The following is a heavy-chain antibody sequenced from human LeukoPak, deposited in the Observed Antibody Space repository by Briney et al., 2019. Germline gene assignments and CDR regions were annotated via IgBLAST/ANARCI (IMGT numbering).Heavy chain of an antibody. CDR2: IWYDGSNK. Sequence: GGSLRLSCAASGFTFSSYGMHWVRQAPGKGLEWVAVIWYDGSNKYYADSVKGRFTISRDNSKNTLYLQMNSLRAEDTAVYYCARGSRGPGILGYWGQGTLVTVSS. J-gene: IGHJ4*02. V-gene: IGHV3-33*01. CDR1: GFTFSSYG. CDR3: ARGSRGPGILGY. D-gene: IGHD3-10*01.